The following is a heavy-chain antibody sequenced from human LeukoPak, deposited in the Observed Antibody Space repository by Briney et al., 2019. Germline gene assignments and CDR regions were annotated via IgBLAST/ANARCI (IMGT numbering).Heavy chain of an antibody. CDR1: GFTVSSNY. Sequence: GGSLRLSCAASGFTVSSNYMSWVRQAPGKGLEWVSVIYSGGSTYYADSVKGRFTISRDNSKNTLYLQMNSLRAEDTAVYYCASRALAGEFDCWGQGTLVTVSS. D-gene: IGHD1-1*01. V-gene: IGHV3-53*01. CDR2: IYSGGST. CDR3: ASRALAGEFDC. J-gene: IGHJ4*02.